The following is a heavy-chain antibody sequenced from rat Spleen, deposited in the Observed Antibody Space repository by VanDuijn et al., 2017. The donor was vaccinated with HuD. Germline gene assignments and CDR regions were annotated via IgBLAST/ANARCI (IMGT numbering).Heavy chain of an antibody. J-gene: IGHJ2*01. V-gene: IGHV5-25*01. CDR2: ISTGGGNT. D-gene: IGHD1-9*01. CDR3: TTGDYGYNGPYYFDY. CDR1: GFTFSDYY. Sequence: EVQLVESGGGLVQPGRSMKLSCVASGFTFSDYYMAWVRQAPTMGLEWVASISTGGGNTYYRDSVKGRFTISRDNAKNTLYLQMDSLRSEDTATYYCTTGDYGYNGPYYFDYWGQGVMVTVSS.